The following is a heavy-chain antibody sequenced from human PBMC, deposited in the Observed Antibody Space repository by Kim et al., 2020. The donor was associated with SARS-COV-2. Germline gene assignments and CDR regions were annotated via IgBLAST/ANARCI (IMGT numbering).Heavy chain of an antibody. CDR3: AYGSGSYYKPYYCDY. J-gene: IGHJ4*02. D-gene: IGHD3-10*01. CDR1: GFTFSSYA. Sequence: GGSLRLSCAASGFTFSSYAMSWVRQAPGKGLEWVSAISGSGGSTYYADSVKGRFTISRDNSKNTLYLQMNSLRAEDTAVYYCAYGSGSYYKPYYCDYWGQGTLVTVSS. CDR2: ISGSGGST. V-gene: IGHV3-23*01.